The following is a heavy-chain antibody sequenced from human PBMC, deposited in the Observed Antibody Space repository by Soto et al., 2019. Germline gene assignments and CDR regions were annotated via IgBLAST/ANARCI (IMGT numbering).Heavy chain of an antibody. CDR1: KFSFSGYW. CDR3: AKVASGSFDWFDP. V-gene: IGHV3-74*01. J-gene: IGHJ5*02. D-gene: IGHD1-26*01. CDR2: VNPDGSTT. Sequence: EVQLVESGGGLVQPGGSLRLSCAASKFSFSGYWMHWVRQAPGKGLMLVSRVNPDGSTTTYADSVKGRFTISRDNAKNTVSLQIISLRADDTAVYYCAKVASGSFDWFDPWGQGTLVTVSS.